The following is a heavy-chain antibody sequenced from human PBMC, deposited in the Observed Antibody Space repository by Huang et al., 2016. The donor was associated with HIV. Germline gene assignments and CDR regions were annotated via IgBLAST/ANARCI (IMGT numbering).Heavy chain of an antibody. J-gene: IGHJ3*01. CDR1: GYDFGSYG. Sequence: QVQLVQSGGEVMQPGASVRVSCKASGYDFGSYGMRWVRQALGQGLGWLGWSGGYSSDTRSAQKFQGRVTMTTDTSTTTTYMELRSLRTDDTAMYYCARDPYYSNRWKRNDASFLWGQGTMITVSS. CDR3: ARDPYYSNRWKRNDASFL. CDR2: SGGYSSDT. D-gene: IGHD4-4*01. V-gene: IGHV1-18*01.